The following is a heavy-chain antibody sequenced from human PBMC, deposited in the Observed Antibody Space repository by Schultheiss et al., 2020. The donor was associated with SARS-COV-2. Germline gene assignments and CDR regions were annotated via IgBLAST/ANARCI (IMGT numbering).Heavy chain of an antibody. D-gene: IGHD3-16*02. J-gene: IGHJ4*02. Sequence: SGPTLVKPTQTLTLTCTFSGFSLSTSGVGVGWIRQPPGKALEWLALIYWDDDKRYSPSLKSRLTITKDTSKNQVVLTMTNMDPVDTATYYCAHSLSFYLILSRSQTYFDYWGQGTLVTVSS. CDR3: AHSLSFYLILSRSQTYFDY. CDR2: IYWDDDK. V-gene: IGHV2-5*02. CDR1: GFSLSTSGVG.